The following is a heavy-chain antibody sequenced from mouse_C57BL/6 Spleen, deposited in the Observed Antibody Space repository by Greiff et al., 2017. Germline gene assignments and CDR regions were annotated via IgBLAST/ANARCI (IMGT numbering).Heavy chain of an antibody. Sequence: QVQLKQSGPELVKPGASVTISCKASGYAFSSSWMNWVKQRPGKGLEWIGRIYPGDGDTNYNGKFKGKATLTADKSSSTAYMQLSSLTSEDSAVYFCARTSSGHHYFDYWGQGTTLTVSS. CDR1: GYAFSSSW. CDR3: ARTSSGHHYFDY. CDR2: IYPGDGDT. J-gene: IGHJ2*01. V-gene: IGHV1-82*01. D-gene: IGHD3-2*02.